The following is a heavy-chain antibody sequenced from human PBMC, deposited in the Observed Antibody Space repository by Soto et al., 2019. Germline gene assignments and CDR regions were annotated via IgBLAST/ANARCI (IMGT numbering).Heavy chain of an antibody. CDR1: GFSLTTDGVT. Sequence: SGPTLVNPTQTLTLTCTFSGFSLTTDGVTVGWIRQPPGKALEWIALISWNDDKRYSPSLKNRLTLTKGTSVNQVVLTLTNMDPVDTATYYCAHRRAYGSSCADWGQGILVTVSS. CDR3: AHRRAYGSSCAD. D-gene: IGHD6-13*01. J-gene: IGHJ4*02. CDR2: ISWNDDK. V-gene: IGHV2-5*01.